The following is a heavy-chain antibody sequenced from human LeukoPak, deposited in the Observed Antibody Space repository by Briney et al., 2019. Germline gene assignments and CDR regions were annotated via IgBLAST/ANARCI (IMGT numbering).Heavy chain of an antibody. J-gene: IGHJ4*02. CDR3: ARGPLVVTAIWAIDY. CDR2: IYPSGGST. D-gene: IGHD2-21*02. Sequence: GASVKVSCKASGYTFTSYYMDWVRQAPGQGLEWMGIIYPSGGSTSYAQKFQGRVTMTRDTSTSTVYMELSSLRSDDTAVYYCARGPLVVTAIWAIDYWGQGTLVTVSS. CDR1: GYTFTSYY. V-gene: IGHV1-46*01.